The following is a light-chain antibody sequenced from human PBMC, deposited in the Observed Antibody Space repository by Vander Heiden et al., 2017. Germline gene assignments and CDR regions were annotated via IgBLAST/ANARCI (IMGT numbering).Light chain of an antibody. V-gene: IGKV4-1*01. CDR2: WAS. J-gene: IGKJ2*01. Sequence: DIVMNQSPDSLAVSLGERATINCKSSQSVLYSSNNKNYLAWYQQKPGQPPKLLIYWASTRESGVPDRFSGSGSGTDFTLTISSLQAEDVALYYCQQYYSSPYTFGQGTKLEIE. CDR1: QSVLYSSNNKNY. CDR3: QQYYSSPYT.